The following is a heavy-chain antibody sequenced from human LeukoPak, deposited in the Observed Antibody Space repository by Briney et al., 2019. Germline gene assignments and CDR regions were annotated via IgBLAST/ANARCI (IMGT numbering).Heavy chain of an antibody. D-gene: IGHD3-3*01. J-gene: IGHJ4*02. Sequence: GGSLRLSCAASGFSFSSYWMSWVRQAPGKGLEWVANIKQDGNEKYYVDSVKGRFTISRDNAKNSLYLQMNSLRAEDTAVYYCARGPIFGDWPVGVRYWGQGTLVTVSS. CDR3: ARGPIFGDWPVGVRY. V-gene: IGHV3-7*01. CDR1: GFSFSSYW. CDR2: IKQDGNEK.